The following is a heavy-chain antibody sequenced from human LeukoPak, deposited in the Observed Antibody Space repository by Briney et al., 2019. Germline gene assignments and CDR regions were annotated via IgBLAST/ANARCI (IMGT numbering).Heavy chain of an antibody. Sequence: ASVKVSCKASGYTFTSYGISWVRQATGQGLEWMGWISAYNGNTNYAQKLQGRVTMTTDTSTSTAYMELRSLRSDDTAVYYCVVDAYYYDSSGSGTYYFDYWGQGTLVTVSS. J-gene: IGHJ4*02. CDR3: VVDAYYYDSSGSGTYYFDY. CDR1: GYTFTSYG. CDR2: ISAYNGNT. D-gene: IGHD3-22*01. V-gene: IGHV1-18*01.